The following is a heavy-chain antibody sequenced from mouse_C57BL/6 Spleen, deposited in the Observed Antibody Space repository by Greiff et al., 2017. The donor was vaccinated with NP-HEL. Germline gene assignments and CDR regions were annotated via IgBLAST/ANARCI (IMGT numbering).Heavy chain of an antibody. V-gene: IGHV5-4*01. CDR1: GFTFSSYA. CDR2: ISDGGSYT. CDR3: ARDREEGSGYVDYFDY. J-gene: IGHJ2*01. D-gene: IGHD3-2*02. Sequence: EVMLVESGGGLVKPGGSLKLSCAASGFTFSSYAMSWVRQTPEKRLEWVATISDGGSYTYYPDNVKGRFTISRDNAKNNLYLQMSHLKSEDTAMYYCARDREEGSGYVDYFDYWGQGTTLTVSS.